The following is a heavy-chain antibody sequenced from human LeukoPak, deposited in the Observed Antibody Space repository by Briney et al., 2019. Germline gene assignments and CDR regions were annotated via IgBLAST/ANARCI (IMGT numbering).Heavy chain of an antibody. Sequence: QPGGSLRLSCAASGFTFSSYGMSWVRQAPGKGLEWVSAISGSGGSTYYADSVKGRFTISRDNSKNTLYLQMNSLRAEDTAVYYCARVPTSTGYYYDSSGYYADWGQGTLVTVSS. CDR2: ISGSGGST. V-gene: IGHV3-23*01. CDR3: ARVPTSTGYYYDSSGYYAD. CDR1: GFTFSSYG. J-gene: IGHJ4*02. D-gene: IGHD3-22*01.